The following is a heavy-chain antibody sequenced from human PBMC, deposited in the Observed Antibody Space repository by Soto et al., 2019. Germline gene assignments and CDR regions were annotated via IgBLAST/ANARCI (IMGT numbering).Heavy chain of an antibody. CDR1: GYSFNTYW. D-gene: IGHD1-26*01. V-gene: IGHV5-51*01. CDR2: IYPDDSDT. J-gene: IGHJ3*01. CDR3: ARRRSGDAFDV. Sequence: ESLKISCEASGYSFNTYWIGWVRQMPGKGLEWMGIIYPDDSDTRVNPSFQGQVTISADKSITTAYLQWNSLKASDTAMYFCARRRSGDAFDVWGRGTMV.